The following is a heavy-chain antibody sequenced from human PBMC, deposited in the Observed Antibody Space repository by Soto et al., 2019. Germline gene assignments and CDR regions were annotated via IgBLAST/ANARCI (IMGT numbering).Heavy chain of an antibody. J-gene: IGHJ4*02. CDR1: GGSISSYY. CDR3: ARGPGESGRGYFDY. V-gene: IGHV4-59*01. Sequence: SETLSLTCTVSGGSISSYYWSWIRQPPGKGLEWIGYIYYSGRTNYNPSLKSRVTISVDTSKNQFSLKLSSVTAADTAVYYCARGPGESGRGYFDYWGQGALVTVSS. CDR2: IYYSGRT. D-gene: IGHD3-10*01.